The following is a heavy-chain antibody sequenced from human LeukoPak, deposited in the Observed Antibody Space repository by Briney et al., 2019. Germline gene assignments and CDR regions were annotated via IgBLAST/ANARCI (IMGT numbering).Heavy chain of an antibody. D-gene: IGHD6-6*01. V-gene: IGHV4-34*01. CDR1: GGSFSGYY. CDR3: ARGRGYSSSSGPLGY. J-gene: IGHJ4*02. CDR2: INHSGST. Sequence: SETLSLTCAVYGGSFSGYYWSWIRQPPGKGLEWIGEINHSGSTNYNPSLKSRVTISVDTSKNQFSLKLSSVTAADTAVYYCARGRGYSSSSGPLGYWGQGTLVTVSS.